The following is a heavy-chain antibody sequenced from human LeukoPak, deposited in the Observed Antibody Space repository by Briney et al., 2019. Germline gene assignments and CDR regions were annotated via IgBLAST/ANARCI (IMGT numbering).Heavy chain of an antibody. V-gene: IGHV1-8*01. Sequence: GASVKVSCKASGYTFTSYDINWVRQATGQGLEWMGWMNPNSGNTGYAQKFQGRVTMTRNTSISTAYMELSSLRSEDTAVYYCARGEWYCSSTSCPYYYYGMDVWGQGTTVTVSS. CDR1: GYTFTSYD. CDR3: ARGEWYCSSTSCPYYYYGMDV. CDR2: MNPNSGNT. D-gene: IGHD2-2*01. J-gene: IGHJ6*02.